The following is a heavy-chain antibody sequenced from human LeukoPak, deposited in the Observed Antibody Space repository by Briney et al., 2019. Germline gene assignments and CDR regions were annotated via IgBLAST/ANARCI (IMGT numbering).Heavy chain of an antibody. D-gene: IGHD3-3*01. CDR2: ITSSSSYV. CDR3: ARDRLITIFGVVTEKFDY. V-gene: IGHV3-21*01. Sequence: GGSLRLSCEASGFTCSNYNMNWVRQAPGQRLEWVSSITSSSSYVFYADSVKGRFNISRDNAKNSLYLQMNSLRAEDTAVYYCARDRLITIFGVVTEKFDYWGQGTLVTVSS. CDR1: GFTCSNYN. J-gene: IGHJ4*02.